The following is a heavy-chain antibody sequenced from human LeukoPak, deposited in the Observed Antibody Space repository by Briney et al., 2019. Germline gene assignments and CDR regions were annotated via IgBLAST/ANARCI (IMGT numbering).Heavy chain of an antibody. CDR3: AKDRRRRDFDY. V-gene: IGHV3-30*18. CDR2: ISYDGSNK. CDR1: GFTLRNYG. J-gene: IGHJ4*02. Sequence: GGSLRLSCAASGFTLRNYGMHWVRQAPGKGLEWVAVISYDGSNKYYADSVKGRFTISRDNSKNTLYLQMNSLRAEDTAVYYCAKDRRRRDFDYWGQGTLVTVSS.